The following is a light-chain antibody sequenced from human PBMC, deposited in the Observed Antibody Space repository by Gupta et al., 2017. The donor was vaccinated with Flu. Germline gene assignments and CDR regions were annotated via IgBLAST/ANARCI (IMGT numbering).Light chain of an antibody. CDR3: HQYYNTPHN. J-gene: IGKJ2*01. CDR2: RAS. CDR1: QTVLYSFNNINY. V-gene: IGKV4-1*01. Sequence: DFVMTQSPDSLTVSLGERATINCKSSQTVLYSFNNINYLAWYQQKPGQPPKLLFYRASTRESGVPDRFSGSGSGTDFTLTISSVQAEDAAVYYCHQYYNTPHNFGQGTKLEIK.